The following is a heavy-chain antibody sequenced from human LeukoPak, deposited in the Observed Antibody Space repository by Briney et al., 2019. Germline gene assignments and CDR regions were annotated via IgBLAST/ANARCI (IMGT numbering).Heavy chain of an antibody. Sequence: SVKVSCKASGGTFSSYAISWVRQAPGQGLEWMGRIIPIFGTANYAQKFQGRVTITTDESTSTAYMELSSLRSEDTAVYYCARDLPAVRSNRGHWFNPWGQGTLVTVSS. CDR3: ARDLPAVRSNRGHWFNP. V-gene: IGHV1-69*05. D-gene: IGHD1-26*01. CDR1: GGTFSSYA. J-gene: IGHJ5*02. CDR2: IIPIFGTA.